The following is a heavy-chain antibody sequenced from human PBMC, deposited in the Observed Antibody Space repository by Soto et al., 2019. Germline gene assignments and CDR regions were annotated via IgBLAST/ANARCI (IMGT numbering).Heavy chain of an antibody. D-gene: IGHD1-7*01. CDR1: GGTFSSYA. J-gene: IGHJ6*02. CDR3: ATPYNWNYFSGIYYGMDV. Sequence: ASVKVSCKASGGTFSSYAISWVRQAPGQGLEWMGGIIPIFGTANYAQKFQGRVTITADESTSTAYMELSSLRSEDTAVYYCATPYNWNYFSGIYYGMDVWGQGTTVTVSS. V-gene: IGHV1-69*13. CDR2: IIPIFGTA.